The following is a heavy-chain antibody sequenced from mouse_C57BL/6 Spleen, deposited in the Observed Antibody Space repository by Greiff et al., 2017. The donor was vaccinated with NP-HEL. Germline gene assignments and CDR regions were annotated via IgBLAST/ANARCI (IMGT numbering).Heavy chain of an antibody. J-gene: IGHJ4*01. CDR2: ISSGGDYI. CDR1: GFTFSSYA. D-gene: IGHD1-1*01. Sequence: DVMLVESGEGLVKPGGSLKLSCAASGFTFSSYAMSWVRQTPEKRLEWVAYISSGGDYIYYADTVKGRFTISRDNARNTLYLQMSSLKSEDTAMYYCTRAAYGSSYHYYAMDYWGQGTSVTVSS. CDR3: TRAAYGSSYHYYAMDY. V-gene: IGHV5-9-1*02.